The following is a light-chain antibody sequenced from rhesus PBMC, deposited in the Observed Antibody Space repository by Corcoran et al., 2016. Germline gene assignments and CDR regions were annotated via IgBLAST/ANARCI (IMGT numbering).Light chain of an antibody. Sequence: DIQMTQSPSSLSASVGDKVTITCRASQGISSWLAWYQQKPGKAPNLLIYKASSLQSGVPSRFSGSGSGTDFTLTISSLQPEDFAAYYCLQYSSSPRTFGQGTKVEI. CDR3: LQYSSSPRT. J-gene: IGKJ1*01. CDR1: QGISSW. CDR2: KAS. V-gene: IGKV1-22*01.